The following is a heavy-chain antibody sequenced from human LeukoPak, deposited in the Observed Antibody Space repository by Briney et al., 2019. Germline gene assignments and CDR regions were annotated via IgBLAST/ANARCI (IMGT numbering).Heavy chain of an antibody. CDR1: GGSISSYY. J-gene: IGHJ3*02. D-gene: IGHD3-10*01. Sequence: KPSETLSLTCTVSGGSISSYYWSWIRQPAGKGLEWIGHIYTSGSTNYNPSLKSRVIISVDKSKNHFSLKLNSVTAADTAVYYCAREGAGTLFTFDIWGQGTMVTVSS. CDR2: IYTSGST. CDR3: AREGAGTLFTFDI. V-gene: IGHV4-4*07.